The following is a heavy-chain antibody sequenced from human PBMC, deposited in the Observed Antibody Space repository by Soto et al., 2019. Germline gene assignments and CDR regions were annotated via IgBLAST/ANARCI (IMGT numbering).Heavy chain of an antibody. D-gene: IGHD2-15*01. CDR1: GFTFSSYA. Sequence: GGSLRLSCATSGFTFSSYAMSWVRQAPGKGLEWVSAISGSGGSTYYADSVKVRFTITRDNSKNTLYLQMNSLRAEDTAVYYCAKDRAIVVVVAAEIGDYWGQGTLVTVSS. J-gene: IGHJ4*02. CDR3: AKDRAIVVVVAAEIGDY. CDR2: ISGSGGST. V-gene: IGHV3-23*01.